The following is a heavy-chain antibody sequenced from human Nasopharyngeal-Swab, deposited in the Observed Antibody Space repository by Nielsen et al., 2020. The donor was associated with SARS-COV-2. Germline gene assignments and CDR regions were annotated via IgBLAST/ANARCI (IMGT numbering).Heavy chain of an antibody. CDR2: IRSKANSYAT. CDR3: TSRYSYGL. V-gene: IGHV3-73*01. J-gene: IGHJ4*02. CDR1: GFTFSGSA. D-gene: IGHD5-18*01. Sequence: GESLKISCAASGFTFSGSAMHWVRQASGKGLEWVGRIRSKANSYATAYAASVKGRFTISRDDSKNTACLQMNSLKTEDTAVYYCTSRYSYGLWGQGTLVTVSS.